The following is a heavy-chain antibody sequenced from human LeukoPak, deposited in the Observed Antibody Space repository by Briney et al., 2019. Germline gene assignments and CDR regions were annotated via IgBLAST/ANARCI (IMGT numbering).Heavy chain of an antibody. CDR2: INHGDNNT. J-gene: IGHJ4*02. CDR3: ARKAVATAGIALDH. Sequence: GASLRLSCAASGFTFRNYAMSWVRQAPGKGLEWVSHINHGDNNTFYADSVKGRFTLSRDSSKNTLYLQMNSLRAEDTAIYYCARKAVATAGIALDHWGQGTVVTVSS. D-gene: IGHD6-19*01. CDR1: GFTFRNYA. V-gene: IGHV3-23*01.